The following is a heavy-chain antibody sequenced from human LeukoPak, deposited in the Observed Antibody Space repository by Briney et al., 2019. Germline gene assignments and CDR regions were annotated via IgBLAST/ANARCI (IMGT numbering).Heavy chain of an antibody. J-gene: IGHJ3*02. CDR3: ARDHKSDYYDSSGYYVYALDI. D-gene: IGHD3-22*01. Sequence: SETLSLTCSVSGGSISSYYWSWIRQPPGKGLEWIGYIYYSGSTNYNPSLKSRVTISVDTSKNQFSLKLSSVTAADTAVYYCARDHKSDYYDSSGYYVYALDIWGQGTMVTVSS. V-gene: IGHV4-59*01. CDR2: IYYSGST. CDR1: GGSISSYY.